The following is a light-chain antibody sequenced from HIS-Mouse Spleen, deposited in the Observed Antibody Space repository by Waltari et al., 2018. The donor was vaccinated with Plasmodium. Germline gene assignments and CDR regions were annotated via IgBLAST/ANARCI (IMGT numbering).Light chain of an antibody. CDR2: GAS. V-gene: IGKV3-15*01. J-gene: IGKJ3*01. CDR3: QQYNNWSFT. Sequence: EIVMTQSPATLSVSPGERATLSCRASQSVSSNLAWYQQTPGQAPRLLISGASTRATGIPARFSGSGSGTEFTLTISSLQSEDFAVYYCQQYNNWSFTFGPGTKVDIK. CDR1: QSVSSN.